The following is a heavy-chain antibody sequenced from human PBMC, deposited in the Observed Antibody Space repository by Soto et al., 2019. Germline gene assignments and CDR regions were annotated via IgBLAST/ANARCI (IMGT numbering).Heavy chain of an antibody. V-gene: IGHV3-11*01. CDR2: INPGGDVI. Sequence: PVGSLILSCASSVFNLIDYYITLILQAPGKGLELLSYINPGGDVIKYVDSVKGRFTISRDNDKNSLYLHMNSLRGEDTAVYYCKRDPRITDLWGKGHMVTVSS. CDR3: KRDPRITDL. D-gene: IGHD3-16*01. J-gene: IGHJ4*02. CDR1: VFNLIDYY.